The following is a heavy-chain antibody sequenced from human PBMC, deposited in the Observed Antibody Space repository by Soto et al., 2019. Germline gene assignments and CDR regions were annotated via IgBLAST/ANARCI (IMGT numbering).Heavy chain of an antibody. CDR1: GFTFSNYP. Sequence: GGSLRLSCATSGFTFSNYPMNWVRQAPGKGLEWVSGISAGGDSTYYADSVKGRFTIFRDNSKNSVYLQMNSLRAEDTAVYYCARRVWGQGTLVTVSS. J-gene: IGHJ4*02. CDR3: ARRV. V-gene: IGHV3-23*01. CDR2: ISAGGDST.